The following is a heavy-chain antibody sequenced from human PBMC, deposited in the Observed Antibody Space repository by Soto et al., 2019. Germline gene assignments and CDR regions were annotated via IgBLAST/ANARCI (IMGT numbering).Heavy chain of an antibody. V-gene: IGHV3-30*18. CDR1: GFTFSSYG. CDR3: AKLASRYCSGGSCYSGDYYYGMDV. D-gene: IGHD2-15*01. CDR2: ISYDGSNK. J-gene: IGHJ6*02. Sequence: GGSLRLSCAASGFTFSSYGMHWVRQAPGKGLEWVAVISYDGSNKYYADSVKGRFTISRDNSKNTLYLQMNSLRAEDTAVYYCAKLASRYCSGGSCYSGDYYYGMDVWGQGTTVTVSS.